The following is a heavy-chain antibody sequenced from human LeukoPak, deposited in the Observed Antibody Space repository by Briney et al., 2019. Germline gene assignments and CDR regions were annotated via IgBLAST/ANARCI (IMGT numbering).Heavy chain of an antibody. J-gene: IGHJ4*02. V-gene: IGHV4-59*11. CDR3: ARFSSGCSTSSCYLTY. CDR1: GGSLSSHY. Sequence: PLETLSLTCSVSGGSLSSHYWSWIRQPPGKGLELIGHIHDTGSTFYNPSLRGRVTISLDTSNNQFSLKLTSMTAADTAVYYCARFSSGCSTSSCYLTYWGQGTLVTVS. D-gene: IGHD2-2*01. CDR2: IHDTGST.